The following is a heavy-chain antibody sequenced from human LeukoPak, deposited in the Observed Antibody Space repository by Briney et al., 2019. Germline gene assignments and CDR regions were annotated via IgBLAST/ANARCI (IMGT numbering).Heavy chain of an antibody. CDR2: ISYDGSNK. J-gene: IGHJ5*02. CDR3: AKERVVVVAATDWFDP. V-gene: IGHV3-30*18. D-gene: IGHD2-15*01. CDR1: GFTFRIFG. Sequence: QPGGSLRLSCAASGFTFRIFGLNWVRQAPGKGLEWVAVISYDGSNKYYADSVKGRFTISRDNSKNTLYLQMNSLRAEDTAVYYCAKERVVVVAATDWFDPWGQETLVTVSS.